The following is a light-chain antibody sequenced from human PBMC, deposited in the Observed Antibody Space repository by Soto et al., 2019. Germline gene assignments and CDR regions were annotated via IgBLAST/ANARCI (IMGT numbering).Light chain of an antibody. CDR3: QSYDSSLSGYYV. V-gene: IGLV1-40*01. Sequence: QSVLTQPPSVSGAPGQRVTNSCTGSSSNIGAGYDVHWYQQLPGTAPKLLIYGNSNRPSGVPDRFSGSKSGTSASLAITGLQAEDEADYYCQSYDSSLSGYYVFGTGTKLTVL. J-gene: IGLJ1*01. CDR1: SSNIGAGYD. CDR2: GNS.